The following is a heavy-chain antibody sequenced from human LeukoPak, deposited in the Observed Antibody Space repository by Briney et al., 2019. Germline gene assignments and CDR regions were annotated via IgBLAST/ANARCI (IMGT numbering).Heavy chain of an antibody. CDR3: AREGFKTAFDY. CDR2: IYYSGST. D-gene: IGHD3-10*01. V-gene: IGHV4-39*07. J-gene: IGHJ4*02. CDR1: GGSISSSSYY. Sequence: SETLSLTCTVSGGSISSSSYYWGWIRQPPGKGLEWIGSIYYSGSTYYNPSLKSRVTISVDTSKNQFSLKLSSVTAADTAVYYCAREGFKTAFDYWGQGTLVTVSS.